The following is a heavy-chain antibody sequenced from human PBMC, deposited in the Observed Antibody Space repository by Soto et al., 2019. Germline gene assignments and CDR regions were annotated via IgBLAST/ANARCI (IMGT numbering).Heavy chain of an antibody. Sequence: PSETLSLTCTVSGCSISSSSYYWCWIRQPPGKGLEWIGSIYYSGSTYYNPSLKSRVTISVDTSKNQFSLKLSSVTAADTAVYYCARSSKLRDVDWLLPARYFDDWGPGTRVT. CDR1: GCSISSSSYY. D-gene: IGHD3-9*01. CDR2: IYYSGST. CDR3: ARSSKLRDVDWLLPARYFDD. V-gene: IGHV4-39*01. J-gene: IGHJ4*02.